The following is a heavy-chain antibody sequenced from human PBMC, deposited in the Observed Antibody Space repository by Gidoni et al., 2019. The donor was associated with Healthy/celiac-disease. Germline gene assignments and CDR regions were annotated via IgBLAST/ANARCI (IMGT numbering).Heavy chain of an antibody. V-gene: IGHV4-39*01. D-gene: IGHD3-22*01. Sequence: QLQLQESGPGLEKPSETLSLTCTVSGGSISSSSYYWGWIRQPPGKGLEWIGSIYYSGSTYYNPSLKSRVTISVDTSKNQFSLKLSSVTAADTAVYYCARDAGYYYDSSGYYHYAFDIWGQGTMVTVSS. J-gene: IGHJ3*02. CDR2: IYYSGST. CDR1: GGSISSSSYY. CDR3: ARDAGYYYDSSGYYHYAFDI.